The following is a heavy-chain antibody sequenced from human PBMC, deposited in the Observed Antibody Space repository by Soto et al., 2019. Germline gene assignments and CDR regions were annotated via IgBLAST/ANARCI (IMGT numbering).Heavy chain of an antibody. CDR2: IYYSGST. V-gene: IGHV4-39*01. Sequence: SETLSLTCTVSGGSISSSSYYWGWIRQPPGKGLEWIGSIYYSGSTYYNPSLKSRVTISVDTSKNQFSLKLTSVTAADTAVYYCATDRRDGYNDAFDIWGQGTMVTVSS. J-gene: IGHJ3*02. D-gene: IGHD5-12*01. CDR1: GGSISSSSYY. CDR3: ATDRRDGYNDAFDI.